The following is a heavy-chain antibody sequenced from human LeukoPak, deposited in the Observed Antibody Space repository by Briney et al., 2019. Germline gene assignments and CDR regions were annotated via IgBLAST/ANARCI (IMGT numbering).Heavy chain of an antibody. D-gene: IGHD6-13*01. Sequence: SETLSLTCAVYAGTFSGYYWSWIRQPPGKGLEWIGELNHSGTTNSNPSSKRRVSISVDTSKNQFSLKLSSVTAAETAVYYCARGRGIAAAGKNWFDPWGQGTLVTVSS. J-gene: IGHJ5*02. CDR1: AGTFSGYY. CDR3: ARGRGIAAAGKNWFDP. CDR2: LNHSGTT. V-gene: IGHV4-34*01.